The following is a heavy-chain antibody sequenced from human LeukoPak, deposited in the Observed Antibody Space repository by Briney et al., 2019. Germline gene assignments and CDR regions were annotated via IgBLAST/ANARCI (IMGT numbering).Heavy chain of an antibody. CDR1: GFTFSSYW. D-gene: IGHD2-2*01. Sequence: GGSLRLSCAASGFTFSSYWMHWVRHAPGKGLVWVSRINRDGSSTSYADSVKGRFTISRDNAKNTLYLQMNSLRAEDTAVYYCARGGVVVPAAPPKTYYYGMDVWGKGTTVTVSS. CDR2: INRDGSST. V-gene: IGHV3-74*01. J-gene: IGHJ6*04. CDR3: ARGGVVVPAAPPKTYYYGMDV.